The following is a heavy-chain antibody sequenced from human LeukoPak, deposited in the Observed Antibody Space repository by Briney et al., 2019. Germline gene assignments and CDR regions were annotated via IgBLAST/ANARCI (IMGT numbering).Heavy chain of an antibody. CDR1: GGSISSYY. V-gene: IGHV4-59*01. Sequence: SETLSLTCTVSGGSISSYYWSWIRQPPGKGLEWIGYIYYSGSTNYNPSLKSRVTISVDTSKNQFSLKLSSVTAADTAVYYCARSFYYDSPGLRYFDLWGRGTLVTVSS. CDR2: IYYSGST. J-gene: IGHJ2*01. D-gene: IGHD3-22*01. CDR3: ARSFYYDSPGLRYFDL.